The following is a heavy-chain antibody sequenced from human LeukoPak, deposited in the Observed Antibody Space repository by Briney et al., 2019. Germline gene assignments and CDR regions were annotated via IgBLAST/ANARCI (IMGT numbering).Heavy chain of an antibody. CDR1: GYTFTSYG. V-gene: IGHV1-69*13. D-gene: IGHD1-26*01. J-gene: IGHJ4*02. CDR2: TIPIFGTA. CDR3: ARGVGATLSSFDY. Sequence: GASVKVSCKASGYTFTSYGISWVRQAPGQGLEWMGGTIPIFGTANYAQKFQGRVTITADESTSTAYMELSSLRSEDTAVYYCARGVGATLSSFDYWGQGTLVTVS.